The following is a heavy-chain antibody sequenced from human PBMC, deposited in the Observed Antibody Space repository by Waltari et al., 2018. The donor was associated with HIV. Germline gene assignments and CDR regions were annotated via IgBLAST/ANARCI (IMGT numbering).Heavy chain of an antibody. V-gene: IGHV3-23*01. Sequence: VQLLESGGGLVQPGGSLRLSCAASAFTFTTYTMTWVRQAPGKGLELVSAISGSGRATNYVDSVKGRFTISRDNSKNTLYLQMNSLRAEDTAVYYCAKSVSTFIYGMDVWGQGTTVTVSS. D-gene: IGHD6-13*01. CDR1: AFTFTTYT. CDR3: AKSVSTFIYGMDV. CDR2: ISGSGRAT. J-gene: IGHJ6*02.